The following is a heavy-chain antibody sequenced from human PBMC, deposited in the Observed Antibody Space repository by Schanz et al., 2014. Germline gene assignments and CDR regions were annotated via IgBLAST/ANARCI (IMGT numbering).Heavy chain of an antibody. J-gene: IGHJ4*02. CDR1: GITLSGYG. D-gene: IGHD1-1*01. CDR2: INQDGSEK. V-gene: IGHV3-7*01. CDR3: ARDGAELYYFDD. Sequence: AQLVESGGGVVQPGRSLRLSCAASGITLSGYGLHWVRQAPGKGLEWVANINQDGSEKYYVDSVKGRFTISRDNAKNSLYLQMNGLRAEDTAVFYCARDGAELYYFDDWGQGTLVTVSS.